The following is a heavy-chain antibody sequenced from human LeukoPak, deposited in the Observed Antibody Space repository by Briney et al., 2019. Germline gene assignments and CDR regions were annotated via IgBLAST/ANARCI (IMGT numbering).Heavy chain of an antibody. Sequence: ASVKVSCKVSGYTLTELSMHWVRQAPGKGLEWMGGFDPEDGETIYAQKSQGRVTMTEDTSTDTAYMELSSLRSEDTAVYYCATGWFGELLPGRYYMDVWGKGTTVTVSS. CDR3: ATGWFGELLPGRYYMDV. D-gene: IGHD3-10*01. J-gene: IGHJ6*03. CDR2: FDPEDGET. V-gene: IGHV1-24*01. CDR1: GYTLTELS.